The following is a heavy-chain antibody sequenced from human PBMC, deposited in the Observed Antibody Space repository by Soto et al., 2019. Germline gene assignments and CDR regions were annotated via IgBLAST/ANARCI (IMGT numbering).Heavy chain of an antibody. CDR1: GFTFSSYG. D-gene: IGHD3-22*01. CDR2: IWYDGSNK. Sequence: PGGSLRLSCAASGFTFSSYGMHWVRQAPGKGLEWVAVIWYDGSNKYYADSVKGRFTISRDNSKNTLYLQMNSLRAEDTAVYYCAFAYCYDSRGYYYAMDIWGQGTMVTVSS. V-gene: IGHV3-33*01. CDR3: AFAYCYDSRGYYYAMDI. J-gene: IGHJ3*02.